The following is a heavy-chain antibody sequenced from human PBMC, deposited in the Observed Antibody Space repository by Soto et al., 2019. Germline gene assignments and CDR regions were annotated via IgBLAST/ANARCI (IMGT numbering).Heavy chain of an antibody. Sequence: GGSLSLSCAASGFTFSSYSMNWVRQAPGKGLEWVSYISSSSSTIYYADSVKGRFTISRDNAKNSLYLQMNSLRAEDTAVYYCARTHYYYYYMDVWGKGTTVTVSS. CDR1: GFTFSSYS. CDR3: ARTHYYYYYMDV. CDR2: ISSSSSTI. V-gene: IGHV3-48*01. J-gene: IGHJ6*03.